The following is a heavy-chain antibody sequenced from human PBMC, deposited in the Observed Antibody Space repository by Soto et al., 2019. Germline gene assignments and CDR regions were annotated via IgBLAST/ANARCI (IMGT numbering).Heavy chain of an antibody. CDR2: IWYDGSNK. D-gene: IGHD3-10*01. Sequence: PGGSLRLSCAASGFTFSSYGMHWVRQAPGKGLEWVAVIWYDGSNKYYADSVKGRFTISRDNSKNTLYLQMNSLRAEDTAVYYCARGPFGELFSTFDYWGQGTLVTVSS. CDR1: GFTFSSYG. J-gene: IGHJ4*02. CDR3: ARGPFGELFSTFDY. V-gene: IGHV3-33*01.